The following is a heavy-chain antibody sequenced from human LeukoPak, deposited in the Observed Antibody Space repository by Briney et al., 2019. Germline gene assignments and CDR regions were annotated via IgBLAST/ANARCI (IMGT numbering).Heavy chain of an antibody. J-gene: IGHJ4*02. CDR3: ARELGEALHYFDY. Sequence: GGSLRLSCAASGFTFSSYSMNWVRQAPGKGLEWVSSISSSSSYIYYADSVKGRFTISRDNAKNTLYLQMNSLRAEDTALYYCARELGEALHYFDYWGRGSLVTVSS. V-gene: IGHV3-21*04. CDR1: GFTFSSYS. D-gene: IGHD2-21*01. CDR2: ISSSSSYI.